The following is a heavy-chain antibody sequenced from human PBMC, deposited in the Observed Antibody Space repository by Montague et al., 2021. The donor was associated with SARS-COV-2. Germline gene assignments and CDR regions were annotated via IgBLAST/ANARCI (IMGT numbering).Heavy chain of an antibody. CDR3: ARKGSGRADLAY. V-gene: IGHV4-4*02. CDR1: GDSFSTDYW. Sequence: SETLSLTCVVSGDSFSTDYWRTWVRLPPGKGLERVGVIYHTGSTKYKPLLNSRVSMSVDKSWNQFPLRLASVAAADTAMYYCARKGSGRADLAYWGQGTLVTVSS. D-gene: IGHD1-26*01. J-gene: IGHJ4*02. CDR2: IYHTGST.